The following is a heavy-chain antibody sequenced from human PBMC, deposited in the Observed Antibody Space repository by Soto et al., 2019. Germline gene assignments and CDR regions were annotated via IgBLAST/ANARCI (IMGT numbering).Heavy chain of an antibody. D-gene: IGHD3-10*01. Sequence: QVQLVQSGAEVKKPGASVKVSCKASGYTFTNYGFNWVRQAPGQRLEWMGWISAYNGNRNYAQKLQGRVTMTTDTSTGTAYMERRGLRSADTAVYYCASSFIRSQWRYGMDVWGQGTTVTVSS. V-gene: IGHV1-18*01. CDR3: ASSFIRSQWRYGMDV. CDR1: GYTFTNYG. J-gene: IGHJ6*02. CDR2: ISAYNGNR.